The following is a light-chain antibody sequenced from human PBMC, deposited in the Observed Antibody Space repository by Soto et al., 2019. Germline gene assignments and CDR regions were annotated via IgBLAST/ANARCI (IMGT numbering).Light chain of an antibody. CDR2: DAS. J-gene: IGKJ4*02. CDR1: QSVSSY. Sequence: VSQSVSSYLAWYQHKXGRGAGLLIYDASXRANGIPARFSGSGSGTDFTLTISSLETEDFAVYYCQQRSDLRLPFGAGTKVAIK. CDR3: QQRSDLRLP. V-gene: IGKV3-11*01.